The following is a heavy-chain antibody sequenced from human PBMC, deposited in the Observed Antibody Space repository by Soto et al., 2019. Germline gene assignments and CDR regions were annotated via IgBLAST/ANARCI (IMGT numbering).Heavy chain of an antibody. CDR1: GGSISSGGYY. D-gene: IGHD6-13*01. Sequence: SETLSLTCTVSGGSISSGGYYWSWIRQHPGKGLEWIGYIYYSGSTYYNPSLKSRVTISVDTSKNQFSLKLSSVTAADTAVYYCARAGYSSSSLYFDYWGQGTLVTVSS. V-gene: IGHV4-31*03. CDR3: ARAGYSSSSLYFDY. CDR2: IYYSGST. J-gene: IGHJ4*02.